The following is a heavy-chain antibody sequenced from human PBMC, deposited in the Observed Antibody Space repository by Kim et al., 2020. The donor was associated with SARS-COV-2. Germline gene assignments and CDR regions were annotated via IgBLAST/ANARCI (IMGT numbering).Heavy chain of an antibody. CDR2: IIPIFATA. Sequence: SVKVSCKASGGTFSSYAISWVRQAPGQGLESMGGIIPIFATANYAQKFHGRVTITADESTSTAYMELSSLKSEDTAVYYCARVHDYSNYGWFDPWGQGTLVTVSS. D-gene: IGHD4-4*01. CDR1: GGTFSSYA. J-gene: IGHJ5*02. CDR3: ARVHDYSNYGWFDP. V-gene: IGHV1-69*13.